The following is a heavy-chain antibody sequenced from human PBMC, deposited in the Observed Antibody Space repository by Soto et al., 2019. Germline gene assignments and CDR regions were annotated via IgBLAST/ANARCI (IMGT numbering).Heavy chain of an antibody. J-gene: IGHJ5*02. V-gene: IGHV4-30-2*01. CDR1: GDSISSGGYS. CDR3: ARDQRDGGWFDP. CDR2: IYHSGST. Sequence: QLQLQESGSGLVKPSQTLSLTCVVSGDSISSGGYSWNWIRQPPGKGLEWIGYIYHSGSTLYNPSPKSRLTISVDKSNDHFSLTLRSVTAADTAVYYCARDQRDGGWFDPWGQGTLVTVSS. D-gene: IGHD2-15*01.